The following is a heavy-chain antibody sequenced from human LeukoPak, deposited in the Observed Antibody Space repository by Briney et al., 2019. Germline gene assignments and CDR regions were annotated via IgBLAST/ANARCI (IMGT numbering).Heavy chain of an antibody. Sequence: PGGSLRLSCAASGFTFSGYGMHWVRQAPGKGLEWVAVVSFDGSNKYYADSVRGRFTISRDNSKNTLYLQMNSLRTEDTAVYYCAKEGNGDSFDYWGQGTLVTVSS. CDR3: AKEGNGDSFDY. D-gene: IGHD2-21*01. J-gene: IGHJ4*02. CDR2: VSFDGSNK. V-gene: IGHV3-30*18. CDR1: GFTFSGYG.